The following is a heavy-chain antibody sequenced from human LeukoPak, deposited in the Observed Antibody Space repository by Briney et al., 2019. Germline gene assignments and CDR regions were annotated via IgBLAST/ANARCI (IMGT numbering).Heavy chain of an antibody. Sequence: SETLSLTCTISGGSISDYYWSWIRQPASKGLEWIGRIYTSGSTNYNPSLKSRVTMSVDTSKNQFSLNLSSVTAADTAVYYCARQEIGLRSFDPWGQGTLVTVSS. V-gene: IGHV4-4*07. CDR3: ARQEIGLRSFDP. J-gene: IGHJ5*02. D-gene: IGHD3/OR15-3a*01. CDR2: IYTSGST. CDR1: GGSISDYY.